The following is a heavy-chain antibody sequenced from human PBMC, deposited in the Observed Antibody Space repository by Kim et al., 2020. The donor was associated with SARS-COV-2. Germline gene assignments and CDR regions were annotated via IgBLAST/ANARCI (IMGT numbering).Heavy chain of an antibody. J-gene: IGHJ5*02. D-gene: IGHD2-21*02. Sequence: GGSLRLSCVASGFSFDTYVMHWVRQAPGKGLGWVAVISYDGSRLYYADSVKGRFTISRDNSKNTLYLLMNSLRAEDTAVFYCAKGQLDFPYCGGDCYSAFDPWGQGTLVTVSS. CDR3: AKGQLDFPYCGGDCYSAFDP. CDR1: GFSFDTYV. V-gene: IGHV3-30*18. CDR2: ISYDGSRL.